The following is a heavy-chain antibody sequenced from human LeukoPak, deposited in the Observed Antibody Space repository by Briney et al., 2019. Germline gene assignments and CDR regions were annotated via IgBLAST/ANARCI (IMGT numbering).Heavy chain of an antibody. J-gene: IGHJ3*02. D-gene: IGHD3-10*01. CDR1: GFSFSSYE. Sequence: GGSLRLSCSASGFSFSSYEMNWVRQAPGKGLEWVANIKQDGSETYYVDSVKGRFTISRDNAKNSLYLQMNSLRAEDTAVYYCARHKRGYYSPFDIWGQGTMVTVSS. CDR2: IKQDGSET. V-gene: IGHV3-7*01. CDR3: ARHKRGYYSPFDI.